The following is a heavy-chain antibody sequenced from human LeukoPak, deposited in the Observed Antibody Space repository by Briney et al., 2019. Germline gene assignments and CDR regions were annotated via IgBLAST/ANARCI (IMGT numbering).Heavy chain of an antibody. CDR3: ARGRNSVYYFNVVAPYYFDY. J-gene: IGHJ4*02. CDR1: GYTFIGYY. CDR2: INPNSGGT. D-gene: IGHD3-22*01. Sequence: ASVKVSCKASGYTFIGYYMHWVRQAPGQGLEWMGWINPNSGGTNYVQKFQGRVTMTRDTSISTAYMELSRLRSDDTAVYYCARGRNSVYYFNVVAPYYFDYWGQGTLVTVSS. V-gene: IGHV1-2*02.